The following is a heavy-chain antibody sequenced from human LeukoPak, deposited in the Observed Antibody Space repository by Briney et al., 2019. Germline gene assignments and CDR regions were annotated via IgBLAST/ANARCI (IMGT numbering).Heavy chain of an antibody. CDR1: GFTFDDYA. Sequence: GGSLRLSCAASGFTFDDYALHWVRQAPGEGLEWVSGIRWNSGSIVYADCVKGRFTISRDNATTSLYLQMNSLSAEDTALYYCAKDIPPRPYDSSVYYFDYWGQGTLVTVSS. V-gene: IGHV3-9*01. CDR2: IRWNSGSI. CDR3: AKDIPPRPYDSSVYYFDY. D-gene: IGHD3-22*01. J-gene: IGHJ4*02.